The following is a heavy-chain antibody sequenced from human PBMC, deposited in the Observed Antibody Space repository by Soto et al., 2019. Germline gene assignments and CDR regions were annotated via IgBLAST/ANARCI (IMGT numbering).Heavy chain of an antibody. Sequence: EGSRRRSWAASAFTFSSYCMSCVRKAPGMGLERVANMKRRGSEKYYVDSVKGRFTISRDNAKNSLYLQMNSLRAEDTAVYYCARNLFEAARRGEYAFDIWGQGTMVTVSS. CDR1: AFTFSSYC. CDR3: ARNLFEAARRGEYAFDI. J-gene: IGHJ3*02. D-gene: IGHD3-16*01. V-gene: IGHV3-7*03. CDR2: MKRRGSEK.